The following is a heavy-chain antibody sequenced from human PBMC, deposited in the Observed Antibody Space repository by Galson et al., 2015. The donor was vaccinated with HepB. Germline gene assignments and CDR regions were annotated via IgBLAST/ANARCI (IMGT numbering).Heavy chain of an antibody. CDR3: AKVEYYYGSGSYYQGRHPGEYYYYGMDV. Sequence: SLRLSCAASGFTFSSYAMHWVRQAPGKGLEWVAVIRYDGSNKYYADSVKGRFTISRDNSKNTLYLQMNSLRAEDTAVYYCAKVEYYYGSGSYYQGRHPGEYYYYGMDVWGQGTTVTVSS. D-gene: IGHD3-10*01. CDR1: GFTFSSYA. CDR2: IRYDGSNK. V-gene: IGHV3-30*02. J-gene: IGHJ6*02.